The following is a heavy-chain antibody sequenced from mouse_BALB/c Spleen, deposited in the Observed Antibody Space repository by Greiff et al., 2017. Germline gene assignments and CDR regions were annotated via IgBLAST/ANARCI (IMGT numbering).Heavy chain of an antibody. J-gene: IGHJ1*01. Sequence: EVQLVESGGGLVKPGGSLKLSCAASGFTFSSYAMSWVRQSPEKRLEWVAEISSGGSYTYYPDTVTGRFTISRDNAKNTLYLEMSSLRSEDTAMYYCARAKYGNPHWYFDVWGAGTTVTVSS. CDR2: ISSGGSYT. CDR3: ARAKYGNPHWYFDV. V-gene: IGHV5-9-4*01. D-gene: IGHD2-10*02. CDR1: GFTFSSYA.